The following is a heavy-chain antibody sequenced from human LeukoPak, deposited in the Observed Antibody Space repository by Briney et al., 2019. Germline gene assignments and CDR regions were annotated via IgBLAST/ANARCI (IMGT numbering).Heavy chain of an antibody. CDR1: GGSFSGYY. Sequence: SETLSLTCAVFGGSFSGYYWSWIRQSPEKGLEWIGEMSHTGATNYNPSLKSRVTVSVDTSKKQFSLNLRSVTAEDTAVYYCAKDLTRKTYYYDSSGPGYWGQGTLVTVSS. CDR3: AKDLTRKTYYYDSSGPGY. D-gene: IGHD3-22*01. J-gene: IGHJ4*02. V-gene: IGHV4-34*01. CDR2: MSHTGAT.